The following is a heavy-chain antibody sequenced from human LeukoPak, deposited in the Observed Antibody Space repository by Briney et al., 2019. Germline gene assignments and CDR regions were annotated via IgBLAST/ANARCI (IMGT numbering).Heavy chain of an antibody. CDR1: GGSFSGYY. V-gene: IGHV4-34*01. CDR2: INHSGST. D-gene: IGHD2-2*02. J-gene: IGHJ4*02. Sequence: SETLSLTCVVYGGSFSGYYWSWIRQPPGKGLEWIGEINHSGSTNYNPSLKSRVTISVDTSKNQFSLKLSSVTAADTAVYYCASGSYTWFDYWGQGTLVTVSS. CDR3: ASGSYTWFDY.